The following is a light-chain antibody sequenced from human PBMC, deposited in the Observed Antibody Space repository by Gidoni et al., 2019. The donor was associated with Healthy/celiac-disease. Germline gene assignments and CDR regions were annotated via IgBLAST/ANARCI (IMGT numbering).Light chain of an antibody. CDR2: AAS. V-gene: IGKV1-39*01. CDR3: QQSYSTPT. Sequence: DIQMTQSPSSLSASVGDRVTITCRASQSISSYLNWYQQKPGKAPKLLIYAASSLQSGVPSRFSGSGSGTDFTLTISSLQPEDFATYSCQQSYSTPTFGPGTKVEIK. CDR1: QSISSY. J-gene: IGKJ3*01.